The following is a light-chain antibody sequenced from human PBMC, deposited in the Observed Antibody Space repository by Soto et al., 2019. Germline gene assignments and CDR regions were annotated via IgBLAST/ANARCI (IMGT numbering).Light chain of an antibody. V-gene: IGKV1-5*01. CDR2: HAS. CDR3: QQYYSYPLT. CDR1: QSISNW. Sequence: DIQMTQSPSTLPASVGDMVTITCRASQSISNWLAWYQQKPGTAPKVLIYHASNLQSGVPSRFSGSGSGTDFTLTISCLQSEDFATYYCQQYYSYPLTFGEGTKVDIK. J-gene: IGKJ4*01.